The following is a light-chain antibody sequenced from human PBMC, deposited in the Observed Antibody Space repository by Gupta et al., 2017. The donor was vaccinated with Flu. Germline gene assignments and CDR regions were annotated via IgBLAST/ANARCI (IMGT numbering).Light chain of an antibody. CDR1: QSVSRH. Sequence: EIVMTQSPATLSVSPWERATLSCRASQSVSRHLAWDQQKPGQDNRLRIYAASNRATGITDRLSGSGSGTEFTLTTSSMKSEDCEGGDGEQGRTFGEGTKVEIK. J-gene: IGKJ4*02. CDR3: EQGRT. CDR2: AAS. V-gene: IGKV3-15*01.